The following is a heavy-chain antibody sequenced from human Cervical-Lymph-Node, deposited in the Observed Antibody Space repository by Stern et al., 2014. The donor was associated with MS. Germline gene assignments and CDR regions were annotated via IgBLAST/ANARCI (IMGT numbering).Heavy chain of an antibody. CDR1: GFVFRRYA. CDR2: ISLDGRDK. J-gene: IGHJ4*02. V-gene: IGHV3-30*04. Sequence: LQLVESGRCVVQPGRSLRLSCAASGFVFRRYALHWVRQAPGKGLEWVALISLDGRDKYYTDSVKGRFTVSRDNSNNTVDLEMNSLRLEDTAVYYCAKGGSGSYLDWGQGSLVTVSS. D-gene: IGHD1-26*01. CDR3: AKGGSGSYLD.